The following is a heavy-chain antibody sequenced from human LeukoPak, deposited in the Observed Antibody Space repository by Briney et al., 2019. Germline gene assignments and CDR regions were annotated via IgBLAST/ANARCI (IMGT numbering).Heavy chain of an antibody. Sequence: GGSLRLSCAASGFTFSSYWMSWVRQAPGKGLEWVANIKQDGSAKYYVDSVKGRFTISRDNAKNSLYLQMNSLRAEDTAVYYCAREREGRYNWNYGAVDYWGQGTLVTVSS. CDR3: AREREGRYNWNYGAVDY. D-gene: IGHD1-7*01. CDR2: IKQDGSAK. J-gene: IGHJ4*02. V-gene: IGHV3-7*01. CDR1: GFTFSSYW.